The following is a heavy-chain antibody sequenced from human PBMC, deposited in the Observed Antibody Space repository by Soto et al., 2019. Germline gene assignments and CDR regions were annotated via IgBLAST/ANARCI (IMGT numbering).Heavy chain of an antibody. CDR2: IRGSGAHT. V-gene: IGHV3-23*01. Sequence: GGSLRLSCVASGFTFNTYDMNWVRQTPGEGLEGVSSIRGSGAHTFYVDSVKGRLTISRDNSKNTVYLQMDSLRAEDTAVYYCAKSIAPRYRVGLPADVNDGFDVWGPGTMVTVSS. CDR3: AKSIAPRYRVGLPADVNDGFDV. CDR1: GFTFNTYD. J-gene: IGHJ3*01. D-gene: IGHD5-12*01.